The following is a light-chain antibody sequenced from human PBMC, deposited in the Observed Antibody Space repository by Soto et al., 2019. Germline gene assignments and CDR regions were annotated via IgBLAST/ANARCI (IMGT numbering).Light chain of an antibody. CDR1: QSVSSSY. V-gene: IGKV3-20*01. J-gene: IGKJ2*01. CDR3: QQYGYLAPYT. Sequence: EIVLTQSPGTLSLSPGERATLSCRASQSVSSSYLAWYQQKPGQAPRLLIYGASSRATGIPDRFGGSGSGTDFTLTISRLEPEDFAVYYCQQYGYLAPYTFGQGTKLEIK. CDR2: GAS.